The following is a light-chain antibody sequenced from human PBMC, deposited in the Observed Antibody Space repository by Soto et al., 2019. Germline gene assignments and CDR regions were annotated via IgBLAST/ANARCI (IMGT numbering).Light chain of an antibody. CDR1: QRIATY. V-gene: IGKV1-39*01. CDR3: QLSDSSLT. J-gene: IGKJ1*01. CDR2: GAS. Sequence: DIQMTQSPSSLSASVGDTVTITCRASQRIATYLNWYQHKPGKAPKLLIYGASSLQSGVPWRFSGSGSGTDFTLTISSLQPEDFATYYCQLSDSSLTFGQGTK.